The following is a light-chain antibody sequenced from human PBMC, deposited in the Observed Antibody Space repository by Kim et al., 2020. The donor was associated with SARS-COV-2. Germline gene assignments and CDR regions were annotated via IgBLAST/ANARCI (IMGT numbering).Light chain of an antibody. CDR2: GAS. CDR3: QQYATSPLT. V-gene: IGKV3-20*01. CDR1: QSVPSNY. Sequence: SPGERDTLSCRASQSVPSNYLAWYQQKLGQAPRLLISGASNRATDIPDRFSGSGSGTDFTLTITRLEPEDFAVYYCQQYATSPLTFGGGTKVDIK. J-gene: IGKJ4*01.